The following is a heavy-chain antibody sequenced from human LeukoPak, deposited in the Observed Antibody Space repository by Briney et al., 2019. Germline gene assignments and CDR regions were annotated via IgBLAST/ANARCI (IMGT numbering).Heavy chain of an antibody. CDR2: IHYSGGT. Sequence: SETLSLTCTVSGGSISSYYWNWIRQPPGKGLEWIGLIHYSGGTNYNPSLKSRLTMSVDTSKNQFSLKLSSVTAADTAVYYCARDYGDYVGAFDIWGQGTMVTVSS. J-gene: IGHJ3*02. V-gene: IGHV4-59*12. CDR3: ARDYGDYVGAFDI. D-gene: IGHD4-17*01. CDR1: GGSISSYY.